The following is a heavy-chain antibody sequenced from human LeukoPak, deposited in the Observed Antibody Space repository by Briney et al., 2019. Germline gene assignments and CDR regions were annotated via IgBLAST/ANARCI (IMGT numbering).Heavy chain of an antibody. J-gene: IGHJ4*02. Sequence: PSETLSLTCTVSGGSISGYYWSWIRQPAGKGLEWIGRIFSSGTTNYNPSLKSRATMSADTSKNHFSLKLSSVTAADTAVYYCAKYIFGSDYFEYWGQGTLVTISS. CDR2: IFSSGTT. CDR3: AKYIFGSDYFEY. D-gene: IGHD5-18*01. CDR1: GGSISGYY. V-gene: IGHV4-4*07.